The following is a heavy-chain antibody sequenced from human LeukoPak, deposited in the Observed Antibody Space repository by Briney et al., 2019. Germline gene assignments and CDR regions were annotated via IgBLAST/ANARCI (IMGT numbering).Heavy chain of an antibody. J-gene: IGHJ4*02. CDR3: ARDGGFYRPLDY. CDR2: VHLDGRT. V-gene: IGHV4-4*02. D-gene: IGHD3-3*01. Sequence: SGTLSLICGVSGGSISSTNWWTWVRQPPGKGLEWIGEVHLDGRTNYNPSLESRLTMSVDLSENHISLKLTSVTAADTAVYYCARDGGFYRPLDYSGQGTLVTVSS. CDR1: GGSISSTNW.